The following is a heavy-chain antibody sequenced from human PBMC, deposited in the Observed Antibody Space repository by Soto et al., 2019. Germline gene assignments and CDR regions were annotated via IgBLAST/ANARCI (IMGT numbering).Heavy chain of an antibody. J-gene: IGHJ5*01. V-gene: IGHV3-23*01. CDR2: ISGTSVEE. Sequence: PGGSLRLSCTASGLTFSNYGMSWVRQAPGKGLEWVSYISGTSVEEHHADSVKGRFTISRDNSKNTLHLQMNGLRPDDTAIYYCVKALAAVGENWFDSWGQGSLVTVSS. CDR3: VKALAAVGENWFDS. CDR1: GLTFSNYG. D-gene: IGHD2-21*01.